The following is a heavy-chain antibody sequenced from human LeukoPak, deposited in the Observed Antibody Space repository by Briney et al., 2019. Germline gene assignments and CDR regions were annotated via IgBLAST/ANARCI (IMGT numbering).Heavy chain of an antibody. Sequence: GGSLRLSCAASGFTFSSYWMSWVRQAPGKGLEWVANIKQDGSEKYYVDSVKGRFTISRDNAKNSLYLQMNSLRAEDTAVYYCASLFDSSGWVSDYWGQGTLVTVSS. CDR3: ASLFDSSGWVSDY. CDR1: GFTFSSYW. J-gene: IGHJ4*02. CDR2: IKQDGSEK. V-gene: IGHV3-7*01. D-gene: IGHD6-19*01.